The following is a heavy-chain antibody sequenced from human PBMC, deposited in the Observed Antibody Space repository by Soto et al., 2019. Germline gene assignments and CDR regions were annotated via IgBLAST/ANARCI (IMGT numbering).Heavy chain of an antibody. J-gene: IGHJ4*02. CDR2: IIPILGIA. V-gene: IGHV1-69*02. CDR3: ARGEMATISMFDY. CDR1: GGTFSSYT. D-gene: IGHD5-12*01. Sequence: SVKVSCKASGGTFSSYTISWVRQAPGQGLEWMGRIIPILGIANYAQKFQDRVTITADKSTSTAYMELSSLRSEDTAVYYCARGEMATISMFDYWGQGTLVTVSS.